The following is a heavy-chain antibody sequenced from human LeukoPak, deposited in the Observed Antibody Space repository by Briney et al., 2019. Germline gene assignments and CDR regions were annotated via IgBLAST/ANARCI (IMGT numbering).Heavy chain of an antibody. CDR1: GYTFTSYD. V-gene: IGHV1-8*01. CDR3: ARASLRRITIFGVVIRKNWFDP. J-gene: IGHJ5*02. D-gene: IGHD3-3*01. Sequence: ASVKVSCKASGYTFTSYDINWVRQATGQGLEWMGWMNPNSGNTGYAQKFQGRVTMTRNTSISTAYTELSSLRSEDTAVYYCARASLRRITIFGVVIRKNWFDPWGQGTLVTVSS. CDR2: MNPNSGNT.